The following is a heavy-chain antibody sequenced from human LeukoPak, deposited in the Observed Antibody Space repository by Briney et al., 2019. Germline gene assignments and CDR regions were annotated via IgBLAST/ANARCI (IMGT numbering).Heavy chain of an antibody. CDR3: TTDLEYYGSGSYYNTLGFDP. V-gene: IGHV3-15*01. J-gene: IGHJ5*02. Sequence: GGSLRLSCAASGFTFSNAWMSWVRQAPGKGLEWVGRIKSKTDGGTTDYAAPVKGRFTISRDDSKNTLYLQMNSLKTEDTAVYYCTTDLEYYGSGSYYNTLGFDPWGQGTLVTVSS. D-gene: IGHD3-10*01. CDR1: GFTFSNAW. CDR2: IKSKTDGGTT.